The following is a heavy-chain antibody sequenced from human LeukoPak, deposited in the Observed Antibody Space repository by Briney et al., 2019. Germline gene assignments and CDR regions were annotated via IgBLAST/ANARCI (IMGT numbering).Heavy chain of an antibody. CDR3: ARDLSLSMPGGFDY. D-gene: IGHD2-2*01. CDR1: GFTVSTTY. V-gene: IGHV3-66*01. J-gene: IGHJ4*02. CDR2: IYSGGSS. Sequence: GGSLRLSCAASGFTVSTTYMSWVRQAPGKGLEWISVIYSGGSSYYADSVKGRFTISRDHSKNTLYLQMNSMRAEDTAVYYCARDLSLSMPGGFDYWGQGTLVTVSS.